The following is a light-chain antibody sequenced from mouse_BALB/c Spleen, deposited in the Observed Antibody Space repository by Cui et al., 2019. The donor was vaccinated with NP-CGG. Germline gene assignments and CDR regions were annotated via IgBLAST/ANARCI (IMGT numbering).Light chain of an antibody. V-gene: IGLV1*01. CDR1: TGTVTTSNY. CDR3: ALWYSNHWV. CDR2: GTN. Sequence: QAVVTQESALTTSPGETVTLTCRSSTGTVTTSNYANRVQEKPDHLFTGLIGGTNNRAPGFPARFSGSLIGDKTALTITGAQTEDEAIYFCALWYSNHWVFGGGTKLTVL. J-gene: IGLJ1*01.